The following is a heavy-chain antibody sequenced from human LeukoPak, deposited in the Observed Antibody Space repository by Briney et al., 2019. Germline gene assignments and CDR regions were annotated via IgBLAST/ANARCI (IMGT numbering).Heavy chain of an antibody. V-gene: IGHV1-69*13. CDR3: ARDQYYYDSSGYYYSWFDP. J-gene: IGHJ5*02. CDR1: GGTFSSYA. D-gene: IGHD3-22*01. Sequence: SVKVSCKASGGTFSSYAISWVRQAPGQGLEWMGGIIPIFGTANYAQKFQGRVTITADESTSTAYMELSSLRSEDTAVYYCARDQYYYDSSGYYYSWFDPWGQGTLVAVSS. CDR2: IIPIFGTA.